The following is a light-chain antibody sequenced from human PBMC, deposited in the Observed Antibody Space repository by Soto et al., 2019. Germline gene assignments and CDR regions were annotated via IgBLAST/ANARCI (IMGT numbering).Light chain of an antibody. J-gene: IGLJ1*01. CDR3: CSYGGSFYV. CDR2: DVN. Sequence: QSVLTQPHSVSGSPGQSVAFSCSGTSSDVGGYNYVSWYQQHPGKAPKLIIFDVNKRPSGVPDRFSGSKSGSTASLTISGLQAEDEADYYCCSYGGSFYVVGTGTKLTVL. CDR1: SSDVGGYNY. V-gene: IGLV2-11*01.